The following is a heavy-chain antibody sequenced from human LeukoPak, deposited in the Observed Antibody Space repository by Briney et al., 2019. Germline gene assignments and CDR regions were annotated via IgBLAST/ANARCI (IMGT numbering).Heavy chain of an antibody. V-gene: IGHV3-30*02. CDR2: IRYDGSNK. CDR1: GFTFSSYG. Sequence: PGGSLRLSCAASGFTFSSYGMHWVRQAPGKGLEWVAFIRYDGSNKYYADSVKGRFTISRDNAKNSLYLQMNSLRAEDTAVYYCARDEVVVVAANDAFDIWGQGTMVTVSS. J-gene: IGHJ3*02. CDR3: ARDEVVVVAANDAFDI. D-gene: IGHD2-15*01.